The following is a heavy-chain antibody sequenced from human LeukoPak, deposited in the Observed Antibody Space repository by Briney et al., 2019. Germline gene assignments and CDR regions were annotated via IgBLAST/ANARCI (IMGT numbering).Heavy chain of an antibody. D-gene: IGHD3-9*01. CDR2: IYYCWST. V-gene: IGHV4-30-4*01. Sequence: PSQTLSLTCTVSGGSMSFGDYYWSWIRQPPANGLEWLGYIYYCWSTFYNPSLKSRVTISVDTSKNQFSLKLSSVTAADTAVYYCARARPDYDILTGYLDPQYYGMDVWGQGTTVTVSS. J-gene: IGHJ6*02. CDR1: GGSMSFGDYY. CDR3: ARARPDYDILTGYLDPQYYGMDV.